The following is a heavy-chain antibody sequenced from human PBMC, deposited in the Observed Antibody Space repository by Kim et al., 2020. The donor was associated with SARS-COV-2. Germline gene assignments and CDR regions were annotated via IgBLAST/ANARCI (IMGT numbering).Heavy chain of an antibody. J-gene: IGHJ4*01. D-gene: IGHD6-13*01. Sequence: SETLSLTCSVSSGSVETYYWSWIRQSPGKGLEWIGYIYSSGNTEYNPSFKSRVTISVDTSMKQFSLKLSSATAADTAVYYFARGGYTASWYAGIFDYGG. CDR1: SGSVETYY. CDR2: IYSSGNT. CDR3: ARGGYTASWYAGIFDY. V-gene: IGHV4-59*02.